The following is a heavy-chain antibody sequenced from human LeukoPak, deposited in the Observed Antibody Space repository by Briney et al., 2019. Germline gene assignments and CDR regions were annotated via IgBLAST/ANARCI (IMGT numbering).Heavy chain of an antibody. CDR3: ARVRMTTGGFDY. V-gene: IGHV3-74*01. CDR1: GFTVSRHW. J-gene: IGHJ4*02. Sequence: GGSLRLSCAASGFTVSRHWMHWVRQAPGKGLVWVSRINSDGSSTSYADSVKGRFTISRDDAKNTLYLQMNSLRAEDTAVYYCARVRMTTGGFDYWGQGTLVTVSS. CDR2: INSDGSST. D-gene: IGHD4-17*01.